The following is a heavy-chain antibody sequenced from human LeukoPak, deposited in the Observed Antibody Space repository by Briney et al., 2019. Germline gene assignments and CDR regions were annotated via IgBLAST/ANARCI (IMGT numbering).Heavy chain of an antibody. CDR2: ISAYNGNT. CDR3: ARRLYYDSSGYYYIYFDY. CDR1: GYTFTSYG. Sequence: ASVKVSCKASGYTFTSYGISWVRQAPGQGLEWMGWISAYNGNTNYAQKLQGRVTMTTDTSTSTAYMELRRLRSDDTAVYYCARRLYYDSSGYYYIYFDYWGQGTLVTVSS. D-gene: IGHD3-22*01. V-gene: IGHV1-18*01. J-gene: IGHJ4*02.